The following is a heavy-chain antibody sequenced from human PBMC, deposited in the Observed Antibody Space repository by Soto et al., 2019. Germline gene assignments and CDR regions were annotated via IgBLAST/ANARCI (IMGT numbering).Heavy chain of an antibody. V-gene: IGHV1-69*13. CDR3: ARGGYAKALTIFGVVPHFDY. D-gene: IGHD3-3*01. CDR1: GGTFSSYA. CDR2: IIPIFGTA. Sequence: GASVKVSCKASGGTFSSYAISWVRQAPGQGLEWMGGIIPIFGTANYAQKFQGRVTITADESTSTAYMELSSLRSEDTAVYYYARGGYAKALTIFGVVPHFDYWCQGTLVTVSS. J-gene: IGHJ4*02.